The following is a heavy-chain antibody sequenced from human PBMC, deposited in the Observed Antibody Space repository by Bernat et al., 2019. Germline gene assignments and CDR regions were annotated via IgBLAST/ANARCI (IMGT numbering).Heavy chain of an antibody. J-gene: IGHJ4*02. D-gene: IGHD5-24*01. Sequence: EVQLVESGGGLVQPGGSLRISCAASGFIFSSYWMSWVRQAPGKGLEWVANIKQDGSEKYYVDSLKGRFTISRDNAENSLYLQMNSLRAEDTAVYYCARGKMGDYLGQGTLVTVSS. V-gene: IGHV3-7*01. CDR1: GFIFSSYW. CDR2: IKQDGSEK. CDR3: ARGKMGDY.